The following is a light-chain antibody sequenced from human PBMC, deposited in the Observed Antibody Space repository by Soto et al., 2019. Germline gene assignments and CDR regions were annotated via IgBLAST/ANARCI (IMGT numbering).Light chain of an antibody. CDR3: QQDNNWPPST. Sequence: EIVMTQSPATLSVSPGERATLSCRASQSVAGNLAWFQHKPGQAPRLLIHGASTRATGIPARFSGSGSGTDFTLTISSLQSEDVAVYYCQQDNNWPPSTFGQGTKVEIK. CDR2: GAS. CDR1: QSVAGN. V-gene: IGKV3-15*01. J-gene: IGKJ1*01.